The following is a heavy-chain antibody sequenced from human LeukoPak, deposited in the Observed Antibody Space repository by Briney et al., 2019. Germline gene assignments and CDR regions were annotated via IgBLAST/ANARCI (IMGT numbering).Heavy chain of an antibody. CDR3: ARAYFDWSRRYNWFDP. CDR1: GGSFSGYY. D-gene: IGHD3-9*01. Sequence: PSETLSLTCAVYGGSFSGYYWSWIRQPPGKGLEWIGEINHSGSTNHNPSLKSRVTISVDTSKNQFSLKLSSVTAADTAVYCCARAYFDWSRRYNWFDPWGQGTLVTVSS. CDR2: INHSGST. V-gene: IGHV4-34*01. J-gene: IGHJ5*02.